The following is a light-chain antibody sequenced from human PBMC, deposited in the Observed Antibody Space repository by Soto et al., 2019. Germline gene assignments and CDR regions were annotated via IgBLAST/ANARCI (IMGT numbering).Light chain of an antibody. CDR3: QQYYSYPLT. J-gene: IGKJ1*01. CDR2: AAF. V-gene: IGKV1-8*01. CDR1: QGVSSN. Sequence: ILMTQSPSTFSASPGERVTISCRASQGVSSNLAWYQQKPGKAPNLLIYAAFTVTSGVPSRFSGSGSGTEFTLTISCLQSEDFAIYYCQQYYSYPLTFGQGTKVDIK.